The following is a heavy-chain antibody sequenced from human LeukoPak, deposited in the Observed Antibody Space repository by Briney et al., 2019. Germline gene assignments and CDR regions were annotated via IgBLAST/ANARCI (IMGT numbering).Heavy chain of an antibody. V-gene: IGHV4-4*07. Sequence: SETLSLTCTVSGVSISSYYWSWIRQPAGRGLEGIGRIYSSGNTNYNPSLKTRVTMSVDTSKKQFSVKLTSVTAAHAAVDYWSQGVYGSGDYWGQGTLVTVSS. CDR2: IYSSGNT. J-gene: IGHJ4*02. CDR3: SQGVYGSGDY. CDR1: GVSISSYY. D-gene: IGHD3-10*01.